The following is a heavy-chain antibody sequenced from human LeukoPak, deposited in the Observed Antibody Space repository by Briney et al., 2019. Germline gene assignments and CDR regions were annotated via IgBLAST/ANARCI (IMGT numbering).Heavy chain of an antibody. CDR3: ARESRGVQLWPTHNFDY. V-gene: IGHV6-1*01. CDR2: TYYRSKWYN. CDR1: GDSVSSNSAA. Sequence: SQTLSLTCAISGDSVSSNSAAWNWIRQSPSRGLEWLGRTYYRSKWYNDYAVSVKSRITINPDTSKNQFSLQLNSVTPEDTAVYYRARESRGVQLWPTHNFDYWGQGTLVTVSS. J-gene: IGHJ4*02. D-gene: IGHD5-18*01.